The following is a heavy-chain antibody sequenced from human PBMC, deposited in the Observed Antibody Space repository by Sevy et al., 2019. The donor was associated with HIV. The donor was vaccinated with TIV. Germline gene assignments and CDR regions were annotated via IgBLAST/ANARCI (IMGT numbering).Heavy chain of an antibody. V-gene: IGHV6-1*01. CDR3: ASANHAKGDDAFDM. J-gene: IGHJ3*02. Sequence: SQTLSLTCAISGDSVSSNSAAWNWIRQSPSRGLEWLGRTYYRSKWDNDYAVSVKSRITINPNTSKNQFSLQLHSVTPDDTAMYSCASANHAKGDDAFDMWGQGTMVTVSS. CDR2: TYYRSKWDN. CDR1: GDSVSSNSAA.